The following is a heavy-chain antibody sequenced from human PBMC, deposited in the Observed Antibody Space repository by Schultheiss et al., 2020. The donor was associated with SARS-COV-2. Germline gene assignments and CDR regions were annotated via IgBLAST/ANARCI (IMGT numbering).Heavy chain of an antibody. CDR2: IYYSGST. CDR1: GGSISSYY. D-gene: IGHD3-10*01. Sequence: SETLSLTCTVSGGSISSYYWSWIRQPPGKGLEWIGYIYYSGSTNYNPSLKSRVTISVDTSKNQFSLKLSSVTAADTAVYYCASRGVQGVIIEDYWGQGTLVTVSS. V-gene: IGHV4-59*12. CDR3: ASRGVQGVIIEDY. J-gene: IGHJ4*02.